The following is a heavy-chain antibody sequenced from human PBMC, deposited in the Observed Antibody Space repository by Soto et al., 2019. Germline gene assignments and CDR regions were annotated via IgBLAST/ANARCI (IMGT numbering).Heavy chain of an antibody. D-gene: IGHD3-16*01. Sequence: QVQLVESGGGVVQPGRSLRLSCAASGFTFSSYAMHWVRQAPGKGLEWVAVISYDGSNKYYADSVKGRFTISRDNSKNTLYLQMNSLRAEDTAMYYCARDWGVDGWGQGTLVTVSS. CDR1: GFTFSSYA. J-gene: IGHJ4*02. CDR2: ISYDGSNK. V-gene: IGHV3-30-3*01. CDR3: ARDWGVDG.